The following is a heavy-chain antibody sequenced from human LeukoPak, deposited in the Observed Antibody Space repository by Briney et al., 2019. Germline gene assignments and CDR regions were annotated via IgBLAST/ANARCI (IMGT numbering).Heavy chain of an antibody. D-gene: IGHD2-21*02. CDR1: GFTFSSYA. V-gene: IGHV3-23*01. J-gene: IGHJ4*02. Sequence: GGSLRLSCAASGFTFSSYAMSWVRQAPGKGLEWVSAISGSGGSTYYADSVKGRFTISRDNSKNTLYLQMSSLRVEDTAVYYCVKGVVVVTARAFDYWGQGTLVTVSS. CDR3: VKGVVVVTARAFDY. CDR2: ISGSGGST.